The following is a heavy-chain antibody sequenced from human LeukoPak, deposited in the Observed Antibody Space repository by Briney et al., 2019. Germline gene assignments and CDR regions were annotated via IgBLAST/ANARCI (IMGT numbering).Heavy chain of an antibody. J-gene: IGHJ4*02. CDR1: GGSISSGSYY. V-gene: IGHV4-61*02. CDR2: IYTSGST. CDR3: ARDGYSSS. D-gene: IGHD6-13*01. Sequence: SETLSLTCTVSGGSISSGSYYWSWIRQPAGKGLEWIGRIYTSGSTNYNPSLKSRVTISVDTSKNQFSLKLSSVTAADTAVYYCARDGYSSSWGQGTLVTVSS.